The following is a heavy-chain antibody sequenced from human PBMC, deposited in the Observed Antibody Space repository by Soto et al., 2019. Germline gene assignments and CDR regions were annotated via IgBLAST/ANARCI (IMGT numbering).Heavy chain of an antibody. CDR2: INPNSGGT. V-gene: IGHV1-2*02. CDR3: ARGLGTYYDRRTNWFDP. CDR1: GYTFTGYY. D-gene: IGHD3-22*01. Sequence: QVQLAQSGAEVKKPGASVKVSCKASGYTFTGYYMHWVRQAPGQGLEWMGWINPNSGGTNYAQKFQGRVTMTRDTSISTAYMELRRLRSDDTAVYYCARGLGTYYDRRTNWFDPWGQGTLVTVSS. J-gene: IGHJ5*02.